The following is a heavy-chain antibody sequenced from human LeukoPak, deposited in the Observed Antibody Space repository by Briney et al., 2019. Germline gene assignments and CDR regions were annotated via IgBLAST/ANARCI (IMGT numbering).Heavy chain of an antibody. Sequence: PGGSLRLSCAASGFTVSSNYMSWVRQAPGKGLEWVSVIYSGGSTYYADSVKGRFTISRDNSKSTLYLQMNSLRAEDTAVYYCAGPYYYGSGSYGSFGYWGQGTLVTVSS. V-gene: IGHV3-66*04. CDR2: IYSGGST. D-gene: IGHD3-10*01. J-gene: IGHJ4*02. CDR1: GFTVSSNY. CDR3: AGPYYYGSGSYGSFGY.